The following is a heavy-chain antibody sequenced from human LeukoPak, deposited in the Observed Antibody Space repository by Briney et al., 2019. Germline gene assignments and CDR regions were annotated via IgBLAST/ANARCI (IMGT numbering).Heavy chain of an antibody. CDR3: TTDPSYYDFWSGYYYYYYMDV. Sequence: GGSLRLSCAASGFTFDDYGMSWVRQAPGKGLEWVSGINWNGGSTGYADSMKGRFTISRDNAKNSLYLQMNSLKTEDTAVYYCTTDPSYYDFWSGYYYYYYMDVWGKGTTVTVSS. V-gene: IGHV3-20*04. CDR2: INWNGGST. CDR1: GFTFDDYG. J-gene: IGHJ6*03. D-gene: IGHD3-3*01.